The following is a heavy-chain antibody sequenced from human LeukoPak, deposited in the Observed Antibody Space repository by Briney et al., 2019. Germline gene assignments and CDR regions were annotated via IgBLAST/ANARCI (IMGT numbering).Heavy chain of an antibody. D-gene: IGHD6-13*01. CDR1: GFTFSSYA. Sequence: GGSLRLSCAASGFTFSSYAMSWVRQAPGKGLEWVSYISSSGSTIYYADSVKGRFTISRDNAKNSLYLQMNSLRVEDTAVYYCARDSSGSWHFDYWGQGTLVTVSS. CDR2: ISSSGSTI. V-gene: IGHV3-48*03. CDR3: ARDSSGSWHFDY. J-gene: IGHJ4*02.